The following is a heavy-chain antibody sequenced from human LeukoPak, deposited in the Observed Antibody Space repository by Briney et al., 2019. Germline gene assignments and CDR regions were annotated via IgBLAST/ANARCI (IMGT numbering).Heavy chain of an antibody. D-gene: IGHD5-24*01. CDR3: VKGRMSEDGLDF. CDR2: ISSSGNT. CDR1: WFPFGWSA. J-gene: IGHJ4*02. V-gene: IGHV3-23*01. Sequence: GSLRLSWEASWFPFGWSAMTWVPPTPRKGLEWFSSISSSGNTYYADSVKGRFTISRDNSKNLVNLQMNSLRAEDTAIYYCVKGRMSEDGLDFWGQGSLVTVSS.